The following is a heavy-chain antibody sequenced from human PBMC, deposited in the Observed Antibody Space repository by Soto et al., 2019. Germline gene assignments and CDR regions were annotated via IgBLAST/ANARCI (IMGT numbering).Heavy chain of an antibody. CDR3: AIRDSRWERHWFDP. CDR2: MNPNSGNT. Sequence: QVQLVQSGAEVKKPGASVKVSCKASGYTFSSYDSNWVRQATGQGREWMGWMNPNSGNTGYAQKFQGRVTMTRNTSIRTAYMELSSLRSEDTAVYYCAIRDSRWERHWFDPWGQGTLVTVSS. J-gene: IGHJ5*02. D-gene: IGHD1-26*01. V-gene: IGHV1-8*01. CDR1: GYTFSSYD.